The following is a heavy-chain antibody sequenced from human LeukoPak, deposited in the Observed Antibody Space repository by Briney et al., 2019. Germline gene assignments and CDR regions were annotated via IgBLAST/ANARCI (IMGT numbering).Heavy chain of an antibody. CDR2: INPNSGGT. D-gene: IGHD6-19*01. CDR3: ARSSGIVVAGTGY. CDR1: GYTFTDYY. V-gene: IGHV1-2*02. J-gene: IGHJ4*02. Sequence: ASVKVPCKASGYTFTDYYMHWVRQAPGQGLEWMGWINPNSGGTNYAQKFQGRVTMTRDTSISTAYMELSRLRSDDTAVYYCARSSGIVVAGTGYWGQGTLVTVSS.